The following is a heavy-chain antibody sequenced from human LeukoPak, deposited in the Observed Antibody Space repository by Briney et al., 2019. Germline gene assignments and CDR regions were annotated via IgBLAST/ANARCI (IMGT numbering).Heavy chain of an antibody. V-gene: IGHV4-39*01. D-gene: IGHD3-10*01. Sequence: SETLSLTCTVSGGXISSSSYYWAWIRQPPGKGLEWVGSIHYTGSTYYNPSLKSRVSISVDTCKNQCSLKLNSVTAADTAVHYCGRWVGLGSYPDYCGQGTLVTVSS. CDR2: IHYTGST. CDR3: GRWVGLGSYPDY. J-gene: IGHJ4*02. CDR1: GGXISSSSYY.